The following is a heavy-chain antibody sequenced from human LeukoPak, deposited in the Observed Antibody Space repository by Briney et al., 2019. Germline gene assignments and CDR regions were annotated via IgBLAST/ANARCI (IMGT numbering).Heavy chain of an antibody. V-gene: IGHV1-69*13. CDR3: ARAATYDFWSGQGNWFDP. Sequence: ASVKVSCKASGGTFSSYAISWVRQAPGQGLEWVGGIIPIFGTANYVQKFQGRVTITADESTSTAYMELSSLRSEDTAVYYCARAATYDFWSGQGNWFDPWGQGTLVTVSS. CDR2: IIPIFGTA. D-gene: IGHD3-3*01. CDR1: GGTFSSYA. J-gene: IGHJ5*02.